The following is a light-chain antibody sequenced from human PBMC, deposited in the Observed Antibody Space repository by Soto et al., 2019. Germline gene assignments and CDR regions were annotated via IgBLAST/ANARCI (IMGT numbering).Light chain of an antibody. J-gene: IGKJ2*01. CDR2: AAS. CDR1: QSISSSY. Sequence: EIVMTQSPATLSVSPGERATLSCRASQSISSSYLAWYQQKPGQAPRLLIYAASTRATGVPDRFSGSGSGTDFTLTISSLQSEDFAVYYCQQYNNWPPRYTFGQGTKLEI. CDR3: QQYNNWPPRYT. V-gene: IGKV3D-15*01.